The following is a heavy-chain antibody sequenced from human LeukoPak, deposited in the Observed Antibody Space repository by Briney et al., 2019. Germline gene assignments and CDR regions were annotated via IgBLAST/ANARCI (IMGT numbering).Heavy chain of an antibody. J-gene: IGHJ4*02. D-gene: IGHD3-22*01. CDR2: ISAYNGNT. Sequence: ASVKVSCKASGYTFTSYDINWVRQATGQGLEWMGWISAYNGNTNYAQKLQGRVTMTTDTSTSTAYMELRSLRSDDTAVYYCARDLGYYYDSSGYYHGRYFDYWGQGTLVTVSS. CDR1: GYTFTSYD. CDR3: ARDLGYYYDSSGYYHGRYFDY. V-gene: IGHV1-18*01.